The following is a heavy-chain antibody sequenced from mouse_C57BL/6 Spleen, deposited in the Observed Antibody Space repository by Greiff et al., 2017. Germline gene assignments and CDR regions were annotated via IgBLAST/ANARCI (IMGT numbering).Heavy chain of an antibody. Sequence: QVQLQQPGAELVMPGASVKLSCKASGYTFTSYWMHWVKQRPGQGLEWIGEIDPSDSYTNYNQKLKGKSTLTVDKSYSTAYMHISSLTSEDSAVYYCARGAMDYWGQGTSVTVSS. CDR1: GYTFTSYW. J-gene: IGHJ4*01. CDR2: IDPSDSYT. V-gene: IGHV1-69*01. CDR3: ARGAMDY.